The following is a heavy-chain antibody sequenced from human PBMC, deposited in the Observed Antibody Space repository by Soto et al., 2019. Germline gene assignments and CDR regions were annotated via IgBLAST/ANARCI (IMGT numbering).Heavy chain of an antibody. CDR1: GYTFTRYG. V-gene: IGHV1-18*01. CDR2: ISGYNGDT. D-gene: IGHD2-8*01. CDR3: AKNGQPPCYYYGMDV. Sequence: GASLKVSCKASGYTFTRYGISWVRQAPGQGLEWMGWISGYNGDTNCAQKFQGRVTMTVDTSTTTAFMELTSLTSDDRAVYYCAKNGQPPCYYYGMDVWGQGTTVTVSS. J-gene: IGHJ6*02.